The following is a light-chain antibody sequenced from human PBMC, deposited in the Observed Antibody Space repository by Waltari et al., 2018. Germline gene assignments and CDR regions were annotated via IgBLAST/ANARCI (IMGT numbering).Light chain of an antibody. V-gene: IGKV1-17*01. Sequence: DIQMTQSPSSLSASVGDTVTITCRASQGISSYLNWFQQKPGKAPKLLIYAASSLESGVPSRFSGSGSGTECTLTISSLQPEEFAAYSCLQHNSYPRTFGQGTKVEIK. J-gene: IGKJ1*01. CDR3: LQHNSYPRT. CDR2: AAS. CDR1: QGISSY.